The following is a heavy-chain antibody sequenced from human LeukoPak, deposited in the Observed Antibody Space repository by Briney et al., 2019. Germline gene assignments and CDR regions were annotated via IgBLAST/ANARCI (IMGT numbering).Heavy chain of an antibody. CDR3: ARLRVVVVAATTYFDL. J-gene: IGHJ2*01. V-gene: IGHV3-30*04. D-gene: IGHD2-15*01. CDR2: ISYDGSNK. Sequence: PGGSLRLSCAASGFTFSSYAIHWVRQAPGKGLEWVAVISYDGSNKYYADSVKGRFTISRDNSKNTLYLQMNSLRAEDTAVYYCARLRVVVVAATTYFDLWGRGTLVTVSS. CDR1: GFTFSSYA.